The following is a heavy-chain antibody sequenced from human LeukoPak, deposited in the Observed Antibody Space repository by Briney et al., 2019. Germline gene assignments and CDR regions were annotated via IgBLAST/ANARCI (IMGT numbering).Heavy chain of an antibody. CDR3: ATSSSQKGAFDI. CDR2: TYYRSKRYN. D-gene: IGHD6-13*01. J-gene: IGHJ3*02. Sequence: SQTLSLTCAISGDSVSSNSAAWNWIRQSPSRGLEWLGRTYYRSKRYNDYAVSVKSRITINPDTSKNQFSLQLNSVAPEDTAVYDCATSSSQKGAFDIWGRGTMVTVSS. CDR1: GDSVSSNSAA. V-gene: IGHV6-1*01.